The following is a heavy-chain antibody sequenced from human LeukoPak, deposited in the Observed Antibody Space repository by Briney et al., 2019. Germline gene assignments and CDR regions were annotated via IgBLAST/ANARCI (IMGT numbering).Heavy chain of an antibody. V-gene: IGHV3-30-3*01. CDR2: ISYDGSNK. CDR3: ARYYSISPEFDP. Sequence: GGSLRLSCAASGFTFSSYAMHWVRQAPGKGLEWVAIISYDGSNKYYADSVKGRFTISRDNSKNTLYLQMNSLRAEDTAVYYCARYYSISPEFDPWGKGTLVTVS. CDR1: GFTFSSYA. J-gene: IGHJ5*02. D-gene: IGHD3-9*01.